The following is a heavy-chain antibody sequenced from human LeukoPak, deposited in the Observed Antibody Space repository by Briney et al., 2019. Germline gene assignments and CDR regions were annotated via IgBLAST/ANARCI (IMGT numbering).Heavy chain of an antibody. D-gene: IGHD6-13*01. CDR3: ARDDQHAHYYGMDV. CDR2: IIPIFGTA. J-gene: IGHJ6*02. V-gene: IGHV1-69*05. Sequence: ASATVSCKASGGTFSSYAISWVRQAPGQGLEWMGGIIPIFGTANYAQKFQGRVTTTTDTSTSTAYMELRSLRSDDTAVYYCARDDQHAHYYGMDVWGQGTTVTVSS. CDR1: GGTFSSYA.